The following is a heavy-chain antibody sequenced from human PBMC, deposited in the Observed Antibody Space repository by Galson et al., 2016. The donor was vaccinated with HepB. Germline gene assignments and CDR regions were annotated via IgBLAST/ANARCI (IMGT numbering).Heavy chain of an antibody. CDR3: ARHGRGYSDSSAYSPPDWYFDL. V-gene: IGHV5-10-1*01. CDR1: GYSFTSYW. D-gene: IGHD3-22*01. J-gene: IGHJ2*01. Sequence: QSGAEVKKPGESLRISCKSSGYSFTSYWITWVRQMPGKGLEWMGRIDLNDSYTNYSPPFQGHVTISADKSINTAYLQWSSLKASDTAIYYCARHGRGYSDSSAYSPPDWYFDLWGRGTLVTVS. CDR2: IDLNDSYT.